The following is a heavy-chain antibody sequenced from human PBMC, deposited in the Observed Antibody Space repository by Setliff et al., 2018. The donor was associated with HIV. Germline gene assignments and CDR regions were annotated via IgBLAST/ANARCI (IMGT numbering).Heavy chain of an antibody. CDR2: ISAYNGNT. V-gene: IGHV1-18*01. CDR3: ARAAVAGPWRKLDY. Sequence: ASVKVSCKASGYTFTSFGISWVRPAPGQGLEWMGRISAYNGNTDHAQRLQGRVTMTTDTSTRTAYMELRSLRSDDTAVYYCARAAVAGPWRKLDYWGQGTLVTVSS. J-gene: IGHJ4*02. D-gene: IGHD6-19*01. CDR1: GYTFTSFG.